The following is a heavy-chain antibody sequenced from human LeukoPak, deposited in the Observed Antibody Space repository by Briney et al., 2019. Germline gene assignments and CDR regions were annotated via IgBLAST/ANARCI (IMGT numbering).Heavy chain of an antibody. CDR3: ARDSFETDIDY. J-gene: IGHJ4*02. Sequence: GGSLRLSCAASGFTFSDYWMTWVRQAPGKGLEWVANIKEDGSEQYYADSLKGRFTISRDNVKNSLYLHINSLRAEDTAVYYCARDSFETDIDYWGQGTLVTVSS. CDR2: IKEDGSEQ. CDR1: GFTFSDYW. V-gene: IGHV3-7*01. D-gene: IGHD1-14*01.